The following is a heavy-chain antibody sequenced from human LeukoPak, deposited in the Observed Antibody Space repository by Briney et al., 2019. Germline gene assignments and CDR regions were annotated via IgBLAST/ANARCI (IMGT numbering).Heavy chain of an antibody. D-gene: IGHD3-3*01. CDR1: GFTFSSFA. V-gene: IGHV3-23*01. J-gene: IGHJ1*01. CDR3: AALGPSESSEPIRY. CDR2: ISGGRGSNI. Sequence: PGGSLRLSCATAGFTFSSFAMTWVRQAPGKGLEWVSAISGGRGSNIYYADSVKGRFTVSRDNVKNVLYLQLNSLSAEDSALYYCAALGPSESSEPIRYWCQRTLLTVSS.